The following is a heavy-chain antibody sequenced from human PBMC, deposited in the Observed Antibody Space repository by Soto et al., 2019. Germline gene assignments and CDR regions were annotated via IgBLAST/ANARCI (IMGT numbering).Heavy chain of an antibody. CDR2: IYSGGSK. Sequence: EVQLVESGGGLIQPGGSLRLSCAASGFTVSSNYMSWVRQAPGKGLEWVSVIYSGGSKYYADSVKSGVTISRDNSKNTLYLQMNSLRAEDTAVYYCARDRGGSWYERDYYYGMDVWGQGTTVTVSS. CDR1: GFTVSSNY. D-gene: IGHD6-13*01. CDR3: ARDRGGSWYERDYYYGMDV. J-gene: IGHJ6*02. V-gene: IGHV3-53*01.